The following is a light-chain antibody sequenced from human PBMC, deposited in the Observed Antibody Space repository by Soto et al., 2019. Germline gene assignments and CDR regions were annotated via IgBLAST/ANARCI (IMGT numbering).Light chain of an antibody. CDR2: WAS. CDR1: QSVLYNSYNKNY. J-gene: IGKJ1*01. CDR3: QQYYGTPPT. Sequence: DIVMTQSPDSLAVSLGERATINCKSSQSVLYNSYNKNYLAWYQQKPGQPPNLLIYWASTRETGVPDRFSGSGSGTDFTLTISSLQAEDVAVYYCQQYYGTPPTFGQGTKVDIK. V-gene: IGKV4-1*01.